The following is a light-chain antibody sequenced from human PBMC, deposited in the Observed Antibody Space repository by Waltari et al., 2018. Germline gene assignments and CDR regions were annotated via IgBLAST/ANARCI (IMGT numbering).Light chain of an antibody. CDR1: QSVSSY. V-gene: IGKV3-11*01. Sequence: EIVLTQSPATLSLSPGERATLSCRASQSVSSYLAWYQQKPGQAPRLLISDASNRATGIPARFSGSGSGTAFTLTIIILEPEDSAVYYCQQRSNWPALTFGGGTKVEIK. CDR2: DAS. CDR3: QQRSNWPALT. J-gene: IGKJ4*01.